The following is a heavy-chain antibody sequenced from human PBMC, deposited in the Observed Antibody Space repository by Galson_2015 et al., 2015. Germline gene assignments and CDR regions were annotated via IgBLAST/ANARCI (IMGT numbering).Heavy chain of an antibody. V-gene: IGHV6-1*01. J-gene: IGHJ3*02. Sequence: CAISGDSVSSNSAAWNWIRRSPSRGLEWLGRTYYRSKWYNDYAVSVKSRITINPDTSKNQFSLQLNSVTPEDTAVYYCARDGQGGITIFGVVPMGAFDIWGQGTMVTVSS. CDR3: ARDGQGGITIFGVVPMGAFDI. CDR2: TYYRSKWYN. D-gene: IGHD3-3*01. CDR1: GDSVSSNSAA.